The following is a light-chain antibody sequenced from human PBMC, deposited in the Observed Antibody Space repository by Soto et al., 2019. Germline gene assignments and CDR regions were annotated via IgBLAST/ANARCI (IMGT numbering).Light chain of an antibody. V-gene: IGLV1-44*01. CDR2: LDN. Sequence: QSVLTQPPSASGTPGQRVTISCSGSRSNIGAHTVNWYQQLPGTAPKLLIHLDNQRPSGVPDRISGSKSGTSASLAISGLQSEDAADFYCAAWDDSLSGFVFGSGTKLTVL. CDR3: AAWDDSLSGFV. CDR1: RSNIGAHT. J-gene: IGLJ1*01.